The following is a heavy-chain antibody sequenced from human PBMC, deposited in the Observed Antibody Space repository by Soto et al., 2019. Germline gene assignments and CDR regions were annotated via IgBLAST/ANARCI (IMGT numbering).Heavy chain of an antibody. CDR1: GFTFSSYE. V-gene: IGHV3-48*03. CDR2: ISSSGSTI. CDR3: ARESEDLTSNFDY. Sequence: LRLSCAASGFTFSSYEMNWVRQAPGKRLEWVSYISSSGSTIYYADSVKGRFTISRDNAKNSLYLQMNSLRAEDTAVYYCARESEDLTSNFDYWGQGTLVTVSS. J-gene: IGHJ4*02.